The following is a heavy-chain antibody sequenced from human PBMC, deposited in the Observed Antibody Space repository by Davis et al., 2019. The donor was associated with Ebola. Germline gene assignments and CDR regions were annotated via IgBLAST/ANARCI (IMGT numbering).Heavy chain of an antibody. CDR3: ARNSMDYYYGMDV. CDR1: GFTFSSYD. J-gene: IGHJ6*02. V-gene: IGHV3-33*01. CDR2: IWYDGSNK. Sequence: GGSLRLSCAASGFTFSSYDMHWVRQAPGKGLEWVAVIWYDGSNKYYADSVKGRFTISRDNSKNTLYLQMNSLRAEDTAVYYCARNSMDYYYGMDVWGQGTTVTVSS. D-gene: IGHD4-11*01.